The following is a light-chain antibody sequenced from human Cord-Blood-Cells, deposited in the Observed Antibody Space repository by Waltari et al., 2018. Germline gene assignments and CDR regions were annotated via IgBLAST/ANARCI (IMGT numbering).Light chain of an antibody. J-gene: IGLJ3*02. V-gene: IGLV3-19*01. CDR3: NRRVSSGNHRV. CDR2: GNH. CDR1: SLRSHY. Sequence: SSELTQDPPVSVALGRTVRITCHGDSLRSHYASRYQQKPGQAPVLFIYGNHNRPSGLQVRFSGATTGTRAALTIIGGRGSEEADYYCNRRVSSGNHRVFGGGTKLTVL.